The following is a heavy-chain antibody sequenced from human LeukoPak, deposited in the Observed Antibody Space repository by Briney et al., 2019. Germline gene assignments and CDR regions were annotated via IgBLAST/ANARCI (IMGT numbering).Heavy chain of an antibody. CDR3: ARWANYDILTGLYYFDY. Sequence: SETLSLTCTVSGGSISSYYWTWIRQPPGKGLEWIGYIYYSGTTYYNPSLKSRVTISVDTSKNQFSLKLSSVTAADTAVYYCARWANYDILTGLYYFDYWGQGTLVTVSS. CDR1: GGSISSYY. D-gene: IGHD3-9*01. CDR2: IYYSGTT. J-gene: IGHJ4*02. V-gene: IGHV4-59*12.